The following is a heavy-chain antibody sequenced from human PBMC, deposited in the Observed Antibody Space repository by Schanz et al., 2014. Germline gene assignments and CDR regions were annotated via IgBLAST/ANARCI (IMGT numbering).Heavy chain of an antibody. CDR1: GYTFTSFG. J-gene: IGHJ4*02. Sequence: QVQLVQSGVEVKRPGASVKVSCKASGYTFTSFGISWVRQAPGQGLEWMGWISTYNSNTNYAQKFQGRVTMTTDTSTSTVYMELRSLTSDDSAVYYCARDRDQWDGNYLDYWGQGTLVTVSS. CDR2: ISTYNSNT. V-gene: IGHV1-18*01. CDR3: ARDRDQWDGNYLDY. D-gene: IGHD1-26*01.